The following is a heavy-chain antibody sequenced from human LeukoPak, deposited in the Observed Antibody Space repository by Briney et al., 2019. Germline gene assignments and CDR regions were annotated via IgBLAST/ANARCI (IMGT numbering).Heavy chain of an antibody. D-gene: IGHD3-16*01. CDR1: GDTFSRYA. CDR3: ATTGGDIYYYYMDV. J-gene: IGHJ6*03. V-gene: IGHV1-69*13. Sequence: SVKVSCKASGDTFSRYAISWVRQAPGQGLEWMGGIIPVLSTANYAQKFQDRVTITVDESTSTTYMELSSLKSEDTAVYYCATTGGDIYYYYMDVWGKGTTVTISS. CDR2: IIPVLSTA.